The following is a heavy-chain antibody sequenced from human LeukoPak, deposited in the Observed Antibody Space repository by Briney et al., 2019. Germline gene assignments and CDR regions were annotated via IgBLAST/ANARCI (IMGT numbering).Heavy chain of an antibody. CDR2: MKPDGTEK. D-gene: IGHD5-18*01. CDR1: GFTFSSYW. V-gene: IGHV3-7*01. Sequence: PGGSLRLSCAASGFTFSSYWINWVRQAPGEGLERVAHMKPDGTEKYYLDSVKGRFTISRDNAKNSLYLQMNSLRPEDTAVYYCARGAGYGYWVVDYWGQGTLVTVSS. J-gene: IGHJ4*02. CDR3: ARGAGYGYWVVDY.